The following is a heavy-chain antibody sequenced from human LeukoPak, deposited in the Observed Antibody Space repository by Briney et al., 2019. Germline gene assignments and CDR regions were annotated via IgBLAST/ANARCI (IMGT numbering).Heavy chain of an antibody. CDR1: VFTFSSYG. CDR3: AKDGRYSSSWYYFDY. CDR2: ISGSGGST. Sequence: PGGTLRLSCAASVFTFSSYGMSWVRQAPGKGLEWVSAISGSGGSTYYADSVKGRFTISRDNSKNTLYPQMNSLRAEDTAVYYCAKDGRYSSSWYYFDYWGQGTLVTVSS. J-gene: IGHJ4*02. D-gene: IGHD6-13*01. V-gene: IGHV3-23*01.